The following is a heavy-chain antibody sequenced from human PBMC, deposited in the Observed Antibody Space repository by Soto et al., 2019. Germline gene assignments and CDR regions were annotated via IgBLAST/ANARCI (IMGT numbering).Heavy chain of an antibody. J-gene: IGHJ5*02. D-gene: IGHD1-7*01. Sequence: SVKVSCKASGGTFSSYAISWVRQAPGQGLEWMGGSIPIFGTANYAQKFQGRVTITADESTSKAYMELSSLRSEDTAVYYCAREIGTRTTHWLDXWGQGTLVTV. CDR1: GGTFSSYA. CDR2: SIPIFGTA. CDR3: AREIGTRTTHWLDX. V-gene: IGHV1-69*13.